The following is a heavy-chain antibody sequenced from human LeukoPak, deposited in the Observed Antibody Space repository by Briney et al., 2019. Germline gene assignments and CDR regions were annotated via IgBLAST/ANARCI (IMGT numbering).Heavy chain of an antibody. CDR2: ISGSGGST. V-gene: IGHV3-23*01. CDR3: AKDWNPSPNWFGP. Sequence: GGSLRLSCAASGFTFSSYAMSWVRQAPGKGLEWVSGISGSGGSTYYADSVKGRFTISRDNSKNMLYLQMNGLRAEDTAVYHCAKDWNPSPNWFGPWGQGTLVIVSS. D-gene: IGHD1-1*01. J-gene: IGHJ5*02. CDR1: GFTFSSYA.